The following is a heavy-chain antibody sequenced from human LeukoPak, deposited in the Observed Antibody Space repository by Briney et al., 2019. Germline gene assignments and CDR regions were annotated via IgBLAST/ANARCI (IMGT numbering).Heavy chain of an antibody. V-gene: IGHV3-7*01. CDR1: GFDFSGFS. CDR3: ARDRGPPIAAAGTGY. Sequence: GGSLRLSCVVSGFDFSGFSMSWVRQAPGKGLEWVAIMHEYGSQIFYVDSVKGRFIISRDNARNSLYLQMNSLRAEDTAVYYCARDRGPPIAAAGTGYWGQGTLVTVSS. J-gene: IGHJ4*02. D-gene: IGHD6-13*01. CDR2: MHEYGSQI.